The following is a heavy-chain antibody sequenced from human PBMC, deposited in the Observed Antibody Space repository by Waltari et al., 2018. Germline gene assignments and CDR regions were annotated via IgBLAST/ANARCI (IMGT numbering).Heavy chain of an antibody. Sequence: QVQLQQWGAGLLKPSETLSLTCAVYGGSFSGYYWSWIRQPPGKGLEWIGEINHSGSTNYTPSLKSRVTISVDTSKNQFSLKLSSVTAADTAVYYCARYGEYDDAFDIWGQGTMVTVSS. CDR1: GGSFSGYY. J-gene: IGHJ3*02. CDR3: ARYGEYDDAFDI. CDR2: INHSGST. D-gene: IGHD4-17*01. V-gene: IGHV4-34*01.